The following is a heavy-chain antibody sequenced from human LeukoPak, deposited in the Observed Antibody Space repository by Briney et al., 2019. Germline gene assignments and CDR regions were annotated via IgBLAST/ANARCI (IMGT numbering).Heavy chain of an antibody. CDR3: ARETSSSSWTYFDY. CDR2: ISAYNGNT. Sequence: ASVNVSCKASGYTFTSYGISWVRQAPGQGLEWMGWISAYNGNTNYAQKLQGRVTMTTDTSTSTAYMELRSLRSDDTAVYYCARETSSSSWTYFDYWGQGTLVTVSS. V-gene: IGHV1-18*01. D-gene: IGHD6-13*01. CDR1: GYTFTSYG. J-gene: IGHJ4*02.